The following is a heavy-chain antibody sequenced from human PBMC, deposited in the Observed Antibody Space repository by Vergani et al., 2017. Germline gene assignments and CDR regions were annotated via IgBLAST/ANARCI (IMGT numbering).Heavy chain of an antibody. V-gene: IGHV3-33*01. D-gene: IGHD3-10*01. Sequence: QVQLVESGGGVVQPGRSLRLSCAASGFTFSSYGMHWVRQAPGKGLEWVAVIWYDGSNKYYADSVKGRFTISRDNSKNTLYLQMNSLRAEDTAVYYCARGLGPRSNWFDPWGQGTLVTVSS. CDR2: IWYDGSNK. J-gene: IGHJ5*02. CDR1: GFTFSSYG. CDR3: ARGLGPRSNWFDP.